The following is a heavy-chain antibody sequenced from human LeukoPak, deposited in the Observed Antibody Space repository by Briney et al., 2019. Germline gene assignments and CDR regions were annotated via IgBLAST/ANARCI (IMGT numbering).Heavy chain of an antibody. V-gene: IGHV3-21*01. CDR2: IRSSSRNI. CDR1: GSTFSSYS. Sequence: PGPSLRLSCAAAGSTFSSYSINCVRQPGREGLELASSIRSSSRNIYYADSVKGRFTISRDNAKNSLYLQMNSLRAGDTAVYYCASLSYGDYSWGQGTMVTVSS. CDR3: ASLSYGDYS. D-gene: IGHD4-17*01. J-gene: IGHJ3*01.